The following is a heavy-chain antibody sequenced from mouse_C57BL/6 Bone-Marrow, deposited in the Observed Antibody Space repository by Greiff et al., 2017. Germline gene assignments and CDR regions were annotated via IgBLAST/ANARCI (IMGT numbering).Heavy chain of an antibody. CDR1: GYTFTSYG. D-gene: IGHD2-3*01. J-gene: IGHJ1*03. V-gene: IGHV1-81*01. CDR3: ARSGYCHWYFDV. CDR2: IYPRSGNT. Sequence: QVQLQQSGAELARPGASVKLSCKASGYTFTSYGISWVKQRTGQGLEWIGEIYPRSGNTYYNEKFKGKATLTADKSSSTAYMELRSLTSEDSAVYFCARSGYCHWYFDVWGTGTTVTVSS.